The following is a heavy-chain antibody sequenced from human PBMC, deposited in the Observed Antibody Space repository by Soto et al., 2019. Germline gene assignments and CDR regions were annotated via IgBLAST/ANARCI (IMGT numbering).Heavy chain of an antibody. CDR2: IRNKTNNYAT. Sequence: EVQLVESGGGLVQPGGSLKLSCAASGFTFSDSAMHWVRQASGKGLEWVGRIRNKTNNYATAYIASVKGRFTISRDDSXNTVYLQMNSLKIDDTAVYFCTSRRDWTAVAPLDYWGLGTLVTVSS. J-gene: IGHJ4*02. CDR3: TSRRDWTAVAPLDY. D-gene: IGHD5-18*01. CDR1: GFTFSDSA. V-gene: IGHV3-73*02.